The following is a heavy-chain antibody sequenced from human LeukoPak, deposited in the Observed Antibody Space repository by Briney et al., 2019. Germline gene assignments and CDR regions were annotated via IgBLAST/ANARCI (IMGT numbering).Heavy chain of an antibody. J-gene: IGHJ4*02. CDR3: ARSHDHLWGNYPDY. Sequence: ASETLSLTCDVSGGSIDSTNWWNWVRQPPGKGLEWIGEIHHDGRINYNPSLKSRVTLSVDKSKNQFSLGLNSVTAADTAMYYCARSHDHLWGNYPDYWGQGTLVTVSS. D-gene: IGHD3-16*02. CDR2: IHHDGRI. CDR1: GGSIDSTNW. V-gene: IGHV4/OR15-8*01.